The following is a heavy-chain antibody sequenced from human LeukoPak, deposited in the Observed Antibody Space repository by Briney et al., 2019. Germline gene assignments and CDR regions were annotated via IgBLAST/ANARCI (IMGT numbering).Heavy chain of an antibody. D-gene: IGHD6-13*01. Sequence: SVKVSCKASGGTFSSYAISWVRQVPGQGLEWMGGIIPIFGTANYAQKFQGRVTITADVSTSTAYMELSSLRSEDTAVYYCARDPGSAGTDYYYGMDVWGQGTTVTVSS. J-gene: IGHJ6*02. CDR2: IIPIFGTA. CDR1: GGTFSSYA. CDR3: ARDPGSAGTDYYYGMDV. V-gene: IGHV1-69*13.